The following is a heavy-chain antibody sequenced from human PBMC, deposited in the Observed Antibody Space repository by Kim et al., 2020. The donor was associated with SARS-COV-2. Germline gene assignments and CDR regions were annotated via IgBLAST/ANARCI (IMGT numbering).Heavy chain of an antibody. CDR2: IYYSGST. V-gene: IGHV4-59*01. Sequence: SETLSLTCTVSGGSINSYYWSWIRQPPGKGLEWIAYIYYSGSTNYNPSLKSRVIISVDASKNQFPLILISVPTSDTAVYYCSRGGWSLDYWGQGTLVTVSS. CDR3: SRGGWSLDY. D-gene: IGHD5-12*01. CDR1: GGSINSYY. J-gene: IGHJ4*02.